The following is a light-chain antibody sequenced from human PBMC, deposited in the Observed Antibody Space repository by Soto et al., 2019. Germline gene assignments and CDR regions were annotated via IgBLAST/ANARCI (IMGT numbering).Light chain of an antibody. V-gene: IGKV1-33*01. J-gene: IGKJ2*01. CDR1: QDISNS. CDR2: EAS. CDR3: QHYYKLPPYT. Sequence: DIQMTQSPSSLSTSVGERVTITCQASQDISNSLNWYQQKPGKAPNLLIYEASKLQTGVPSRFSGGGSGTHFTFTISNLQPEDIATYYCQHYYKLPPYTFGLGTKVDIK.